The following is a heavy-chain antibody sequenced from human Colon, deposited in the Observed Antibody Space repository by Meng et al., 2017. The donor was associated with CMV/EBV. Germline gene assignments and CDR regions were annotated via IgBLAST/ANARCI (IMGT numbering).Heavy chain of an antibody. J-gene: IGHJ4*02. CDR2: ILPSGNT. V-gene: IGHV4-4*02. Sequence: VSGGSISSSNWWSWVRQPTGKGLEWIGEILPSGNTNYNPSLKSRVTISVHQSRNQFSLKLSPVTAAETAVYYCASDLTVVRGVLDYWSQGTLVTVSS. CDR1: GGSISSSNW. CDR3: ASDLTVVRGVLDY. D-gene: IGHD3-10*01.